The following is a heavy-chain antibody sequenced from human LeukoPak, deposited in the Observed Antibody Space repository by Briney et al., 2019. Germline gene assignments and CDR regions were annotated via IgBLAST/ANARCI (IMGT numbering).Heavy chain of an antibody. Sequence: SQTLSLTCTASGCSISSGSNYWSWNRQPAGKGLEGIRRIYTSGSTNYNPSLKSRVTISVDTSKNQFSLKLSSVTAADTAVYYCAREIQTDNWFDPWGQGTLVTVSS. CDR2: IYTSGST. D-gene: IGHD5-18*01. CDR1: GCSISSGSNY. V-gene: IGHV4-61*02. J-gene: IGHJ5*02. CDR3: AREIQTDNWFDP.